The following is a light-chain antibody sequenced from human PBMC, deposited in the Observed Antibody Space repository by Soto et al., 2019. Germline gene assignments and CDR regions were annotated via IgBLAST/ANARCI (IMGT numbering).Light chain of an antibody. V-gene: IGKV4-1*01. CDR2: WAS. J-gene: IGKJ4*01. CDR3: QQYYSNPVT. CDR1: QSVLYSSNNKNY. Sequence: DIVMTQSPESLAVSLGERATINCRSSQSVLYSSNNKNYLAWYHQRPGQPPNLLIYWASTRESGVPDRFSGSGAGKVFTLTVSKLQAEDGGIYYCQQYYSNPVTFGGGTKVEI.